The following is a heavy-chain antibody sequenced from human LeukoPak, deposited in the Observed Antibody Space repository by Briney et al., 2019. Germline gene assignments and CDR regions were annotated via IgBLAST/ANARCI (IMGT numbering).Heavy chain of an antibody. V-gene: IGHV1-69*13. CDR1: GGTFSSYA. CDR2: IIPIFGTA. J-gene: IGHJ4*02. Sequence: SVKVSCKASGGTFSSYAISWVRQAPGQGLEWMGGIIPIFGTANYAQKFQGRVTITADESTSTAYMELSSLRSEDTAVYYCATDTYGGSYYAGYWGQGTLVTVSS. D-gene: IGHD1-26*01. CDR3: ATDTYGGSYYAGY.